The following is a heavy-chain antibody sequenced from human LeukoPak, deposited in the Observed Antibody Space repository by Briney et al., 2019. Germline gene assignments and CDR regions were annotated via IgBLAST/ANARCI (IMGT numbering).Heavy chain of an antibody. Sequence: GESLKISCKGSGYDFTTYWIGWVRQMPGKGLEWMGIIYPGDSDTRYSPSFQGQVTISADKSISTAYLQWSSLKASDTAMYYCARQGSGYSPTYYYYMDVWGKGTTVTISS. CDR1: GYDFTTYW. D-gene: IGHD5-18*01. J-gene: IGHJ6*03. V-gene: IGHV5-51*01. CDR2: IYPGDSDT. CDR3: ARQGSGYSPTYYYYMDV.